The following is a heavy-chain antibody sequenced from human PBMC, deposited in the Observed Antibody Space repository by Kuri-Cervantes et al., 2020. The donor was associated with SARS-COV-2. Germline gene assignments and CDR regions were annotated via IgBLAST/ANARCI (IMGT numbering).Heavy chain of an antibody. Sequence: SETLSLTCTVSGGSISSYYWSWIRQPPGKGLEWIGYIYYSGSTYYNPSLKSRVTISVDTSKNQFSLKLSSVTAADTAVYYCARRESSRAFDYWGQGTLVTVSS. CDR2: IYYSGST. CDR3: ARRESSRAFDY. D-gene: IGHD6-6*01. V-gene: IGHV4-59*08. J-gene: IGHJ4*02. CDR1: GGSISSYY.